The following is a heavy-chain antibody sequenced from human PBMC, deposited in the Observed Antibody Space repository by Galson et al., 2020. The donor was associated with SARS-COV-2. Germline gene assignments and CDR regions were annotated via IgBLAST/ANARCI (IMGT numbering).Heavy chain of an antibody. D-gene: IGHD3-16*01. V-gene: IGHV4-34*01. CDR2: INHSGST. J-gene: IGHJ6*03. Sequence: SETLSLTCAVYGGSFSGYYWSWIRQPPGQGLEWIGEINHSGSTNHNPSLKSRVTISVDTSKNQFSLKLSSVTAADTAVYYCAREGGHYYYYYMDVWGKGTTVTISS. CDR1: GGSFSGYY. CDR3: AREGGHYYYYYMDV.